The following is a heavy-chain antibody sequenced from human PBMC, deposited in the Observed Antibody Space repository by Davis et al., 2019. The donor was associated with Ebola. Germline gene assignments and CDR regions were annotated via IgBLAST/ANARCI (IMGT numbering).Heavy chain of an antibody. CDR3: AKSGLSFGVVKYHYGMDV. D-gene: IGHD3-3*01. J-gene: IGHJ6*04. CDR2: IKTDGSMT. Sequence: GESLKISCAASGFTFSNFWMHWVRQSPGKGLVWVSRIKTDGSMTGYGDSVQGRFTISRDNAKNTLYLQMNDLRAEDTAVYYCAKSGLSFGVVKYHYGMDVWGKGTTVTVSS. CDR1: GFTFSNFW. V-gene: IGHV3-74*01.